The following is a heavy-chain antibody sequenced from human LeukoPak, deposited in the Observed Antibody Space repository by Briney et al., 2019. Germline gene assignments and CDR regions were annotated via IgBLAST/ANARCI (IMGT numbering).Heavy chain of an antibody. CDR2: ISYDGSNK. Sequence: GGSLRLSCAASGFTFSNYGMHWVRQAPGKGLEWVAVISYDGSNKYYADSVKGRFTTSRDNSKNTLFLQMNSLTTEDTAVYYCAREVGGDYVFDYWGQGTLVTVSS. CDR3: AREVGGDYVFDY. V-gene: IGHV3-30*19. CDR1: GFTFSNYG. J-gene: IGHJ4*02. D-gene: IGHD4-17*01.